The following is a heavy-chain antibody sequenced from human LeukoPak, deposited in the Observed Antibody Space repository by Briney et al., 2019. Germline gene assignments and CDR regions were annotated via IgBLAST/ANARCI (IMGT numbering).Heavy chain of an antibody. CDR2: ISSGATTI. D-gene: IGHD6-19*01. Sequence: GGSLRLSCAASGFTFSSYGMNWGRQAPGKGLEWVSYISSGATTIYYADSVKGRFTISRDSAKNSLYLQMNSLRAEDTAIYYCTRISRLAVAGWFDSWGQGALVTVSS. CDR1: GFTFSSYG. CDR3: TRISRLAVAGWFDS. J-gene: IGHJ5*01. V-gene: IGHV3-48*03.